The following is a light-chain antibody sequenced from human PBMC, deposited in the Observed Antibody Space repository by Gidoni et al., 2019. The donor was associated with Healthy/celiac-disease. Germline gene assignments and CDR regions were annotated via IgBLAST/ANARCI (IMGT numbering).Light chain of an antibody. V-gene: IGLV3-1*01. Sequence: SYELTQPPSVSVSPGQTASITCPGDKLGDKYACWYQQKPGQSPVLVIYQDSKRPSGIPERFSGSNSGNTATLTISGTQAMDEADYYGQAWDSSTHVVFGGGTKLTVL. CDR2: QDS. CDR3: QAWDSSTHVV. CDR1: KLGDKY. J-gene: IGLJ2*01.